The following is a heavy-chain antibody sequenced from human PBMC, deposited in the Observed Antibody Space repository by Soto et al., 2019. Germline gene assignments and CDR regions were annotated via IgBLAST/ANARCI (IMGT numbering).Heavy chain of an antibody. V-gene: IGHV4-39*01. CDR3: ARRPGIAAAGSAFDI. CDR1: GGSISSSSYY. J-gene: IGHJ3*02. D-gene: IGHD6-13*01. CDR2: IYYSGST. Sequence: QLQLQESGPGLVKPSETLSLTCTVSGGSISSSSYYWGWIRQPPGKGLEWIGSIYYSGSTYYNPSLKSRVTISVDTSKNQFSLKLSSVTAADTAVYYCARRPGIAAAGSAFDICGQGTMVTVSS.